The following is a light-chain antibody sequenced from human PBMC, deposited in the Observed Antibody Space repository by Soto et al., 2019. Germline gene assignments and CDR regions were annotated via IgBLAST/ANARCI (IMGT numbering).Light chain of an antibody. V-gene: IGKV1-5*03. CDR3: QQYNSYSPLFT. CDR2: KAS. CDR1: QSISSW. J-gene: IGKJ3*01. Sequence: DIQMTQSPSTLSASVGDRVTITCRASQSISSWLAWYQQKPGKAPKLLIYKASSLESGVPSRFSGSGSGTEFTLTIRSLQPDDFATYYCQQYNSYSPLFTFGPGTKVDIK.